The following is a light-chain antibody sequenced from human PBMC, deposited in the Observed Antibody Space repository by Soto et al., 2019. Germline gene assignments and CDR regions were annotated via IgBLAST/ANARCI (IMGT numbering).Light chain of an antibody. CDR3: SSYTSSSTLV. CDR2: EVS. Sequence: QSVLTQPASVSGSPGQSITISCTGTSSDVVSYNYVSWYQQYPGKAPKLMIYEVSNRPSGVSSRFSGSKSGNTASLTISGLQAEDEADYYCSSYTSSSTLVFGGGTKL. CDR1: SSDVVSYNY. J-gene: IGLJ3*02. V-gene: IGLV2-14*01.